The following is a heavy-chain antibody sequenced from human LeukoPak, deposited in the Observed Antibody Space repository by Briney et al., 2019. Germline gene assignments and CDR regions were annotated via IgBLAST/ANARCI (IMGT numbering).Heavy chain of an antibody. D-gene: IGHD2-2*01. Sequence: SETLSLTCTVSGGSISSYYWSWIRQPAGKGLEWIGRIYTSGSTNYNPSLKSRVTISVDKSKNQFSLKLSSVTAADTAVYYCARDWSSEYQLPHKLRYYYYYMDVWGKGTTVTVSS. CDR3: ARDWSSEYQLPHKLRYYYYYMDV. CDR1: GGSISSYY. V-gene: IGHV4-4*07. J-gene: IGHJ6*03. CDR2: IYTSGST.